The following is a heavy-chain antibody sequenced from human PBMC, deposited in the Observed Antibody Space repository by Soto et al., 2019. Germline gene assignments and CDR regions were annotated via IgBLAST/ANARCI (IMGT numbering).Heavy chain of an antibody. V-gene: IGHV1-18*01. CDR1: GHTSTTFA. Sequence: ASVKVSCKASGHTSTTFALQWVRQAPGQSLEWMGWINAYNGNTNYAQKLQGRVTMTTDTSTSTAYMELRSLRSDDTAVYYCARDYYDSSGYGPWFDYWGQGTLVTVSS. D-gene: IGHD3-22*01. CDR3: ARDYYDSSGYGPWFDY. J-gene: IGHJ4*02. CDR2: INAYNGNT.